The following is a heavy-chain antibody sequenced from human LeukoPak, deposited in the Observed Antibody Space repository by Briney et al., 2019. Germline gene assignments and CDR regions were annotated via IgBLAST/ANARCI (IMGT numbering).Heavy chain of an antibody. CDR1: GFTFSTYS. V-gene: IGHV3-48*01. CDR3: ARTDGFDP. J-gene: IGHJ5*02. Sequence: GGSLRLSCAASGFTFSTYSMNWVRQAPGKGLEWVSYISGSSSTIYYADSVKGRFTISRDNAKNSLYLQMNSLRVEGTAVYYCARTDGFDPWGQGTLVTVSS. CDR2: ISGSSSTI.